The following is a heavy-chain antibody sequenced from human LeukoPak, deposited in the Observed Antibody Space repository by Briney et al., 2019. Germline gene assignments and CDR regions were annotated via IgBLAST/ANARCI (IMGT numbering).Heavy chain of an antibody. CDR3: ARVPYPGPYNWFDP. V-gene: IGHV3-11*01. CDR1: GFTFSDYY. Sequence: GGSLRLSCVASGFTFSDYYMTWIRQAPGKGLEYVSHISRSGSSLYYGDSVTGRFTISRDNAKNSLYLQMNSLRVEDTAVYYCARVPYPGPYNWFDPWGQGTLVTVSS. J-gene: IGHJ5*02. D-gene: IGHD3-16*01. CDR2: ISRSGSSL.